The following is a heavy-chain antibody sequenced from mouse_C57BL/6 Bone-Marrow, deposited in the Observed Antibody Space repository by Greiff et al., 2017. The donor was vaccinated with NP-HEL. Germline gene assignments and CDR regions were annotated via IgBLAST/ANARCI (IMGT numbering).Heavy chain of an antibody. Sequence: QVPLKECGPGILQPSQSLSLTCSFSGFSLSTFGMGVGWISQPQGKGLDWLAHIWWDDDKYNNQAQKSRLTTAKETSKNQVFLRIAKVDTADTATYYGARMGGVNDYYGKDADWGQGTLVTVSA. D-gene: IGHD1-1*01. CDR3: ARMGGVNDYYGKDAD. CDR1: GFSLSTFGMG. V-gene: IGHV8-8*01. CDR2: IWWDDDK. J-gene: IGHJ3*01.